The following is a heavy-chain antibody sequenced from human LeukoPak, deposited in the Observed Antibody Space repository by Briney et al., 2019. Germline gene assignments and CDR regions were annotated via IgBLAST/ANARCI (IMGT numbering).Heavy chain of an antibody. V-gene: IGHV4-61*02. J-gene: IGHJ6*03. CDR3: ARSPPYYYYCMDV. CDR2: IYTSGST. CDR1: GGSISSGSYY. Sequence: SQTLSLTCTVSGGSISSGSYYWSWIRQPAGKGLEWIGRIYTSGSTNYNPSLKSRVTISVDTSKNQFSLKLSSVTAADTAVYYCARSPPYYYYCMDVWGKGTTVTASS.